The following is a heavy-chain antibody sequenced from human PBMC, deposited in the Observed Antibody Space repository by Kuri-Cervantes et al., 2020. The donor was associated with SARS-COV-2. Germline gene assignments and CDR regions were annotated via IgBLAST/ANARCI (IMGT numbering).Heavy chain of an antibody. Sequence: GGSLRLSCAASGFTFSSYGMHWVRQAPGKGLEWVAVIWYDGSNKYYADSVEGRFAISRDNSKNTLYLQMNSLRAEDTAVYYCAREPLNYDFWWVGGMDVWGQGTTVTVSS. V-gene: IGHV3-33*01. CDR3: AREPLNYDFWWVGGMDV. CDR2: IWYDGSNK. CDR1: GFTFSSYG. J-gene: IGHJ6*02. D-gene: IGHD3-3*01.